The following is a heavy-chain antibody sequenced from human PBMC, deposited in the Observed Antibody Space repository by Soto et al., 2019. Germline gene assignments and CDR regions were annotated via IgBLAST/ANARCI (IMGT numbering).Heavy chain of an antibody. V-gene: IGHV3-48*03. CDR3: ARTGSTMVYALYYYYGMDV. Sequence: GGSLRLSCAASGFTFSSYEMNWVRQAPGKGLEWVSYISSSGSTIYYADSVKGRFTISRDNAENSLYLQMNSLRAEDTAVYYCARTGSTMVYALYYYYGMDVWGQGTTVTVSS. CDR1: GFTFSSYE. CDR2: ISSSGSTI. D-gene: IGHD2-8*01. J-gene: IGHJ6*02.